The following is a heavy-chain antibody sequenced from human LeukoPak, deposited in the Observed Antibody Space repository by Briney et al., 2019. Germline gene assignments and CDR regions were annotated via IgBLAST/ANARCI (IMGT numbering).Heavy chain of an antibody. V-gene: IGHV3-20*04. D-gene: IGHD3-22*01. CDR2: INWNGSST. J-gene: IGHJ6*03. Sequence: GGSLRLSCAASGFTFDDYGMSWVRQAPGKGLKWVSGINWNGSSTGYADSVKGRFTISRDNAKNSLYLQMNSLRAEDTALYYCARVPYYYDSSSYCYYYYYMDVWGKGTTVTVSS. CDR1: GFTFDDYG. CDR3: ARVPYYYDSSSYCYYYYYMDV.